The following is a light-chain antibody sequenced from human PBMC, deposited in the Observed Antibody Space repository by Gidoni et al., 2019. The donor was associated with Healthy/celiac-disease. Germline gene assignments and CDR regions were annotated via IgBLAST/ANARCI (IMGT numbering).Light chain of an antibody. Sequence: DPQMTQSPSSLSASVGDRVNITCRASQSISSYLNWYQQKPGKAPKLLIYAASSLQSGVPSRFSGSGSGTDFTLTISSLQREDFATYYCQQSYSTPYTFGQGTKLEIK. CDR1: QSISSY. V-gene: IGKV1-39*01. J-gene: IGKJ2*01. CDR2: AAS. CDR3: QQSYSTPYT.